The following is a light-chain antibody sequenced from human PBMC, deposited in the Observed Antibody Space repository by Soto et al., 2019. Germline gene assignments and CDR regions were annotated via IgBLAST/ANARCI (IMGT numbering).Light chain of an antibody. CDR3: SSYSPSSLL. Sequence: QSALTQPASVSGSPGETITISCTGTSNDVGGYVYVSWYRQYAGKAPTLMVSEVSYRPSGVSDRFSGSKSGTTAFLTISGLQTEDEGHYYCSSYSPSSLLFGGGTKLTVL. V-gene: IGLV2-14*01. CDR1: SNDVGGYVY. J-gene: IGLJ3*02. CDR2: EVS.